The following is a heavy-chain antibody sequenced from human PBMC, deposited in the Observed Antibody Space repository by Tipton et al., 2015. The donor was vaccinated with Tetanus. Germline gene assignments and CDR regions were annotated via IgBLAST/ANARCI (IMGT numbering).Heavy chain of an antibody. CDR3: ARDRHSYESSGYYLFDN. J-gene: IGHJ4*02. D-gene: IGHD3-22*01. CDR2: KYYAGST. V-gene: IGHV4-39*02. CDR1: GDSISSSSYY. Sequence: TLSLTCTVSGDSISSSSYYWGWIRQPPGKGLEWIGTKYYAGSTYYNPSLKSRVSISVDTSKSHLSLNLRSVTAADTAVYYCARDRHSYESSGYYLFDNWGQGTLVTVSA.